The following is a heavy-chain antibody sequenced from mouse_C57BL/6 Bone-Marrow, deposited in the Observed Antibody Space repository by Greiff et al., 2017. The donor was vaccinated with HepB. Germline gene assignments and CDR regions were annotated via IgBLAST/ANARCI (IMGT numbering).Heavy chain of an antibody. CDR2: INYDGSCT. D-gene: IGHD2-2*01. J-gene: IGHJ1*03. V-gene: IGHV5-16*01. Sequence: EVHLVESEGGLVQPGSSLKLSCTASGFTFSDYYMAWVRQVPEKGLEWVANINYDGSCTYYLDSLKSRFIISRDNAKNILYLQMSSLKSEATATYYCAREGYGGDWYVDVWGTGTTVTVSS. CDR1: GFTFSDYY. CDR3: AREGYGGDWYVDV.